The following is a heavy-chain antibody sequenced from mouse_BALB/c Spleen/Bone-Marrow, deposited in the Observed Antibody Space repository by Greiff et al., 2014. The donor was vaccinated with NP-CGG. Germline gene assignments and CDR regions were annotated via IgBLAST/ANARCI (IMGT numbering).Heavy chain of an antibody. J-gene: IGHJ2*01. CDR2: IWGGGIT. V-gene: IGHV2-6-5*01. CDR3: AKHDTTVVLDY. Sequence: QVQLKESGPGLVAPSLSLSITCTVSGFSLTDYGVSWIRQPPGKGLEWLGVIWGGGITYYNSTLKSRLSISKDNSKSQVFLKMNSLQTDDTAMYYCAKHDTTVVLDYWGQGTTLTVSS. CDR1: GFSLTDYG. D-gene: IGHD1-1*01.